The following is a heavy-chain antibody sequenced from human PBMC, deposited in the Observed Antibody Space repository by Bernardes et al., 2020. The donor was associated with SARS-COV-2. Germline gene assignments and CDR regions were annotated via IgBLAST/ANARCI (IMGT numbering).Heavy chain of an antibody. CDR1: GFTFSSSA. CDR3: TRGLELELITWFDY. J-gene: IGHJ4*02. Sequence: GLSLRLSCTASGFTFSSSAMHWVRQAPGKGPEWVAVISNDGSIKYYTDSVKGRFTISRDNSKNTLYLLMNSLRTDDTAVYYCTRGLELELITWFDYWGQGTLVTVSS. D-gene: IGHD1-7*01. CDR2: ISNDGSIK. V-gene: IGHV3-30-3*01.